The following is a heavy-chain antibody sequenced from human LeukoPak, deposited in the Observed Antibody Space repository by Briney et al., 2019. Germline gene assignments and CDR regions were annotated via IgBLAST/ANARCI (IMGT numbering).Heavy chain of an antibody. Sequence: GSSVKVSCKASGGTFSSYAISWVRQAPGQGLEWMGGIIPIFGTANYTQKFQGRVTITTDESTSTAYMELRSLRSDDTAVYYCARDGDLKWELLPGYWGQGTLVTVSS. CDR1: GGTFSSYA. D-gene: IGHD1-26*01. J-gene: IGHJ4*02. CDR3: ARDGDLKWELLPGY. V-gene: IGHV1-69*05. CDR2: IIPIFGTA.